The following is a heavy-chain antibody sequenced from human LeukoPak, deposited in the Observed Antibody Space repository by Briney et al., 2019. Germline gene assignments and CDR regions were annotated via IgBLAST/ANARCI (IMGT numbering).Heavy chain of an antibody. CDR3: ARIDWLSGLSP. J-gene: IGHJ5*02. D-gene: IGHD3-9*01. V-gene: IGHV4-59*01. Sequence: SETLSLTCTVSGGSISSYYWSWIRQPPGKGLEWIGYIYYSGSTNYNPSLKSRVTISVDTSKNQFSLKLSSVTAADTAVYYCARIDWLSGLSPWGQGTLVTVSS. CDR2: IYYSGST. CDR1: GGSISSYY.